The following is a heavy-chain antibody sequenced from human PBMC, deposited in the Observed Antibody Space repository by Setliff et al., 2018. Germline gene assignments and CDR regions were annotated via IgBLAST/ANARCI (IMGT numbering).Heavy chain of an antibody. D-gene: IGHD3-10*01. J-gene: IGHJ4*02. Sequence: SETLSLTCSVSGGSISSGGFYWSWIRQSAGRGLEWIGHFHTGGATDYNLSLKSRVTISLDSSKNQFSLRLSSVTAADAAVYFCVRESATIGEFPLYYFDKWGQGIPVTVSS. CDR1: GGSISSGGFY. CDR3: VRESATIGEFPLYYFDK. CDR2: FHTGGAT. V-gene: IGHV4-61*09.